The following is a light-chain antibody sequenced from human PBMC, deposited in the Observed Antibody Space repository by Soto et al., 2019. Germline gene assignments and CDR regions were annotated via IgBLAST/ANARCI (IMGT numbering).Light chain of an antibody. Sequence: EIVLTQSPGTLSLSPGERATLSCRASQSVSSSYLAWYQQKPGQAPRLLIYGASSRATGIPDRSSGSGSGTDFTLTISRLEPEDFAVYYCQQYGSSPYTFGQGTKPAIK. CDR3: QQYGSSPYT. V-gene: IGKV3-20*01. CDR2: GAS. J-gene: IGKJ2*01. CDR1: QSVSSSY.